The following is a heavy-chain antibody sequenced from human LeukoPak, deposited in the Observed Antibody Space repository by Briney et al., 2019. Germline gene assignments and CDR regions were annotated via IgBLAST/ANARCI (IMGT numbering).Heavy chain of an antibody. CDR3: ARDQNGSGGAFDI. J-gene: IGHJ3*02. V-gene: IGHV3-66*01. D-gene: IGHD3-10*01. CDR2: IYSGGST. Sequence: GGSLRLSCAASGFTVSSNYMSWVRQAPGKGLEWASVIYSGGSTYYADSVKGRFTISRDNSKNTLYLQMNSLRAEDTAVYYCARDQNGSGGAFDIWGQGTMVTVSS. CDR1: GFTVSSNY.